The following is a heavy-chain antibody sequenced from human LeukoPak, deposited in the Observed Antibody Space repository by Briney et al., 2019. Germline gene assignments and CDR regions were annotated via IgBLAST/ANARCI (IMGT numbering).Heavy chain of an antibody. J-gene: IGHJ4*02. V-gene: IGHV1-18*01. Sequence: ASVTVSCTASGYTFTSYGISWVRQAPGQGLEWMGWISAYNGNTNYAQKLQGRVTMTTDTSTSTAYRELRSLRSDDTAVYYCARVSGSYGFDYWGQGTLVTVSS. CDR1: GYTFTSYG. CDR2: ISAYNGNT. D-gene: IGHD1-26*01. CDR3: ARVSGSYGFDY.